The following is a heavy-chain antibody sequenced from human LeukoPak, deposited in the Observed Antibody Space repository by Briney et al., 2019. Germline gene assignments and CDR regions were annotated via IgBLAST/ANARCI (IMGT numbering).Heavy chain of an antibody. CDR2: ISGSGGST. Sequence: PGGSLRLSCAASGFTFSSYAMSWVRQAPGKGLEWVSAISGSGGSTYYADSVKGRFTISIDNSKNTLYLQMNSLRAEDTAVYYCAKDFPILSTTQNYYYYMDVWGKGTTVTVSS. CDR3: AKDFPILSTTQNYYYYMDV. D-gene: IGHD1-14*01. J-gene: IGHJ6*03. CDR1: GFTFSSYA. V-gene: IGHV3-23*01.